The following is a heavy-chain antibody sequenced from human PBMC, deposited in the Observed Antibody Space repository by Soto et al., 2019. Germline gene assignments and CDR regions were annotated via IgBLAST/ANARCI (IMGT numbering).Heavy chain of an antibody. V-gene: IGHV4-31*03. J-gene: IGHJ4*02. Sequence: PSETLSLTCTVSGGSISSPNFYWSWIRQHPGKGLEWIGHIYYNGTTYYKPTLKSRVYISVDTSKKQFSLKLSSVTAAYMAVYYCARLTTLGLARMYYWGQGTLVTVSS. D-gene: IGHD1-1*01. CDR2: IYYNGTT. CDR3: ARLTTLGLARMYY. CDR1: GGSISSPNFY.